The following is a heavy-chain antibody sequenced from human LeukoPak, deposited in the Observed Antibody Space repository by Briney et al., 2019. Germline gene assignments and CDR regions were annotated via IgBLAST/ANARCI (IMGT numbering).Heavy chain of an antibody. CDR2: IIPIFGTA. CDR1: GGTFSSYA. D-gene: IGHD5-12*01. Sequence: ASVKVSCKASGGTFSSYAISWVRQAPGQGLEWMGGIIPIFGTANYAQKFQGRVTITADKSTSTAYMELSSLRSEDTAVYYCARDLTLYSGYDFFAFDIWGQGTMVTVSS. J-gene: IGHJ3*02. CDR3: ARDLTLYSGYDFFAFDI. V-gene: IGHV1-69*06.